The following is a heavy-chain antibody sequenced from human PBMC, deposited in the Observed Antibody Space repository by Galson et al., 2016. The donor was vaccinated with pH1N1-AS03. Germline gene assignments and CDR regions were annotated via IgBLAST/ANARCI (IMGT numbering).Heavy chain of an antibody. CDR3: VRRSPWATVGTYYFDY. J-gene: IGHJ4*02. Sequence: SLRLSCAASGFTFSTYAMSWVRQAPGMGLEWVSSISASGGDTYYADSVKGRFTISRDNSRNTVSLQMNSLRDADTAVYYCVRRSPWATVGTYYFDYWGQGTLVTVSS. D-gene: IGHD4-23*01. CDR1: GFTFSTYA. CDR2: ISASGGDT. V-gene: IGHV3-23*01.